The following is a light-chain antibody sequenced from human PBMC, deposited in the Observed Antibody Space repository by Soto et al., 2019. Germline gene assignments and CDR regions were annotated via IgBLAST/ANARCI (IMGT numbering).Light chain of an antibody. J-gene: IGKJ1*01. Sequence: DIQMTQSPSTLSASVGDRVTITCRASQSISSWLAWYQQKPGKAPKLLIYDASSVESGVPSRFSGSGSGTEFTLTISSLQPDDFATYYCQHSETFGQGTKVEIK. V-gene: IGKV1-5*01. CDR3: QHSET. CDR1: QSISSW. CDR2: DAS.